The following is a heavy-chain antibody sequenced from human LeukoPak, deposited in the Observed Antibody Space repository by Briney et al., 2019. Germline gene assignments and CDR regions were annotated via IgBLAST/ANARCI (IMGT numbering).Heavy chain of an antibody. Sequence: ASVKVSCKASGGTFSSYGINRVRQAPGQGLEWMGGITPMFRTSNYAQKFQGRVTITTDESASTTYMELSSLGSEDTAVYYCARGRLGYCSNSGCSFDYWGQGTLVTVSS. CDR1: GGTFSSYG. D-gene: IGHD2-2*01. CDR2: ITPMFRTS. V-gene: IGHV1-69*05. CDR3: ARGRLGYCSNSGCSFDY. J-gene: IGHJ4*02.